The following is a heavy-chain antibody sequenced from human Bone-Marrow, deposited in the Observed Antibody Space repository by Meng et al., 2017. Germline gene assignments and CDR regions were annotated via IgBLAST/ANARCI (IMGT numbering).Heavy chain of an antibody. CDR2: INPSGGST. Sequence: ASVKVSCKASGYTFTSYYMHWVRQAPGQGLEWMGIINPSGGSTSYAQKFQGRVTMTRDMSTSTVYMELSSLRSEDTAVYYCARDSPFYYYGMDVWGQGTTVTVSS. V-gene: IGHV1-46*01. J-gene: IGHJ6*02. CDR3: ARDSPFYYYGMDV. CDR1: GYTFTSYY.